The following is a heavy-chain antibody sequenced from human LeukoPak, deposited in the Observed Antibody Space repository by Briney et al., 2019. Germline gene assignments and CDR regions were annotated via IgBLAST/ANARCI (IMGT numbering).Heavy chain of an antibody. CDR1: GFTFSSYG. CDR3: ARDIRYDSSGYWLDY. V-gene: IGHV3-48*01. Sequence: GGSLRLSCAASGFTFSSYGMTWVRQAPGKGLEWVSYISSSSSTIYYADSVKGRFTISRDNSKNTLYLQMNSLRAEDTAVYYCARDIRYDSSGYWLDYWGQGTLVTVSS. D-gene: IGHD3-22*01. J-gene: IGHJ4*02. CDR2: ISSSSSTI.